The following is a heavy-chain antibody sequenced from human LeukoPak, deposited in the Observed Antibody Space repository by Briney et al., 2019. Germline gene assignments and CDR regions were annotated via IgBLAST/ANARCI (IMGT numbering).Heavy chain of an antibody. J-gene: IGHJ4*02. CDR1: GDTFTGYY. Sequence: ASVKVSCKASGDTFTGYYMHWVRQAPGQGLEWMGWINPNSGGTNYAQKFQGRVTMTRDTSISTAYMELSRLRSDDTAVYYCARDTYYYDSSGYFYFDYWGQGALVTVSS. CDR2: INPNSGGT. D-gene: IGHD3-22*01. V-gene: IGHV1-2*02. CDR3: ARDTYYYDSSGYFYFDY.